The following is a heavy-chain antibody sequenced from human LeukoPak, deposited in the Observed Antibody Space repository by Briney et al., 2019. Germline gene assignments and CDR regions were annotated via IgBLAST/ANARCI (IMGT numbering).Heavy chain of an antibody. CDR3: ARGSSGIFDY. CDR1: GFTFSNSW. J-gene: IGHJ4*02. CDR2: IKEDGSDK. V-gene: IGHV3-7*01. D-gene: IGHD3-10*01. Sequence: GGSLRLSCLASGFTFSNSWMTWVRQAPGRGLEWVANIKEDGSDKQYVDSVRGRFTISRDNAKKSVSLQMDGLRAEDTAVYYCARGSSGIFDYWGQGTLVTVSS.